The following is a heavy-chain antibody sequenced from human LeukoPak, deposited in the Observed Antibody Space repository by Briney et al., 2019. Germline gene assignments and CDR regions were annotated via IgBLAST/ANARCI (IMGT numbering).Heavy chain of an antibody. CDR3: AGRAELGRGFDY. CDR2: ISGSGGHT. D-gene: IGHD7-27*01. V-gene: IGHV3-23*01. J-gene: IGHJ4*02. CDR1: GFTFSSHS. Sequence: GGSLRLSCAASGFTFSSHSMSWVRQAPGKGLEWVSLISGSGGHTYYADSLKGRFTISRDNSKNTLYLQTNSLTAEDTAVYYCAGRAELGRGFDYWGQGTLVTVSS.